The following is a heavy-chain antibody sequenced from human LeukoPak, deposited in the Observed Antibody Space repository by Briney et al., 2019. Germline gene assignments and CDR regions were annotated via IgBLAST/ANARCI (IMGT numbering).Heavy chain of an antibody. J-gene: IGHJ4*02. CDR1: GGSFSGYY. V-gene: IGHV4-34*01. D-gene: IGHD3-22*01. CDR2: INHSGST. Sequence: SETLSLTCAVYGGSFSGYYWSWIRQPPGKGLEWIGEINHSGSTNYNPSFKSRVTISVDTSKNQFSLQLSSVTAADTAVYFCARVNPYYYDSSGYVKGYFDYWGQGTLVTVSS. CDR3: ARVNPYYYDSSGYVKGYFDY.